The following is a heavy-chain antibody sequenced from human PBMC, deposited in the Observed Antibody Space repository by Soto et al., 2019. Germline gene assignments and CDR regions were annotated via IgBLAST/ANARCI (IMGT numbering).Heavy chain of an antibody. Sequence: LETLSLTCTVSGGSIISYYWSWIRQPPGKGLEWIGYIYDSGSTNYNPSVKSRVTISVDTSKNQFSLKLSSVTAADTAVYYCARDAYYYGSGSSYYYGMDVWGQGTTVTV. CDR1: GGSIISYY. V-gene: IGHV4-59*01. J-gene: IGHJ6*02. CDR2: IYDSGST. CDR3: ARDAYYYGSGSSYYYGMDV. D-gene: IGHD3-10*01.